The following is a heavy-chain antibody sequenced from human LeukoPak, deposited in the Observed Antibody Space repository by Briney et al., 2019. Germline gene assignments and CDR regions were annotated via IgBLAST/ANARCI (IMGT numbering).Heavy chain of an antibody. Sequence: SETLSLTCTVSGGSISSSSYYWGWIRQPPGKGLEWIGSIYYSGSTNYNPSLKSRVTISVDTSKNQFSLKLSSVTAADTAVYYCARVDYDSSGYHKGWFDPWGQGTLVTVSS. V-gene: IGHV4-39*07. CDR1: GGSISSSSYY. D-gene: IGHD3-22*01. CDR3: ARVDYDSSGYHKGWFDP. CDR2: IYYSGST. J-gene: IGHJ5*02.